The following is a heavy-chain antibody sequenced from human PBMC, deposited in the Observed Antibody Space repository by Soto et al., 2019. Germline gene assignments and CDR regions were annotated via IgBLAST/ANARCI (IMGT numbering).Heavy chain of an antibody. Sequence: ASVKVSCKASGYTFTSYGISWVRQAPGQGLEWMGWISAYNGNTNYAQKLQGRVTMTTDTSTSTAYMELRSLRSDDTAVYYCARGPAQSDSSGWSRLYYYGMDVWGQGTTVTVS. CDR1: GYTFTSYG. CDR2: ISAYNGNT. D-gene: IGHD6-19*01. CDR3: ARGPAQSDSSGWSRLYYYGMDV. J-gene: IGHJ6*02. V-gene: IGHV1-18*01.